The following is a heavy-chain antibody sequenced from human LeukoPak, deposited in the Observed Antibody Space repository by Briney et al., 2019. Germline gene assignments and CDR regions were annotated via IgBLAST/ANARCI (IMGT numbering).Heavy chain of an antibody. V-gene: IGHV1-2*02. Sequence: ASVKVSCKASGYTFTGYYMHWVRQAPGQGLEWMGWINPNSGGTNYAQKFQGRVTMTRDTSISTAYMELSRLRSDDTAVYYCARDSNDFWSGYSNSLSPYYYYYMDVWGKGTTVTVSS. J-gene: IGHJ6*03. CDR1: GYTFTGYY. D-gene: IGHD3-3*01. CDR3: ARDSNDFWSGYSNSLSPYYYYYMDV. CDR2: INPNSGGT.